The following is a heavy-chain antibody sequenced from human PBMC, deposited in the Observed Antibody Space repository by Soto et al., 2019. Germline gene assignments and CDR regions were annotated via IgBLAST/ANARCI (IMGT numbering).Heavy chain of an antibody. CDR3: ARGMTPPGAPAWYYFDS. Sequence: TLSLTCSVSGASIAGSSYWSWIRQPAGKGLEWIGRFSLSGTTNYSPSLRSRVTMSADVSKNQFSLRLTSVTAADTALYYCARGMTPPGAPAWYYFDSWGQGTLVTVSS. D-gene: IGHD2-8*02. CDR2: FSLSGTT. V-gene: IGHV4-4*07. J-gene: IGHJ4*02. CDR1: GASIAGSSY.